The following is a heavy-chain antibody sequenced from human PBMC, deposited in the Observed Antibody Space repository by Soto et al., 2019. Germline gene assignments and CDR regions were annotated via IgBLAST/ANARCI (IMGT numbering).Heavy chain of an antibody. CDR2: ISYDGSNK. J-gene: IGHJ5*02. V-gene: IGHV3-30-3*01. D-gene: IGHD6-13*01. Sequence: PGWSLRLSCASSGFTFISYAMHWVRQAPGKGLEWVAVISYDGSNKYYADSVKGRFTISRDNSKNTLYLQMNSLRAEDTAVYYCARAHPWYSSSWYWFDPWGQGTLVTVSS. CDR1: GFTFISYA. CDR3: ARAHPWYSSSWYWFDP.